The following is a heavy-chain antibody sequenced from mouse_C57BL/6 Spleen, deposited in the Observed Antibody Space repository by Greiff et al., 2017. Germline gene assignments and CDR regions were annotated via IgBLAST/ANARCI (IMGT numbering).Heavy chain of an antibody. CDR1: GYTFTSYW. J-gene: IGHJ3*01. Sequence: VKLQQPGAELVKPGASVKLSCKASGYTFTSYWMHWVKQRPGQGLEWIGMIHPNSGSTNYNEKFKSKATLTVDKSSSTAYMQLSSLTSEDSAVYYCARSGVVVPPFAYGGQGTLVTVSA. V-gene: IGHV1-64*01. CDR3: ARSGVVVPPFAY. D-gene: IGHD1-1*01. CDR2: IHPNSGST.